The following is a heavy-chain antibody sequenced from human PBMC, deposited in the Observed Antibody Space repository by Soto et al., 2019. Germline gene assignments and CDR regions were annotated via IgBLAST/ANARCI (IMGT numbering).Heavy chain of an antibody. V-gene: IGHV1-46*01. D-gene: IGHD1-1*01. CDR2: INPSGGST. CDR3: ARAQLVLREYYFDY. Sequence: SVKVSCKASGYTFTIYYMHCVRQSPGQGLEWMGIINPSGGSTSYAQKFQGRVTMTRDTSTSTVYMELSSLRSEDTAVYYCARAQLVLREYYFDYWGQGTLVTVSS. J-gene: IGHJ4*02. CDR1: GYTFTIYY.